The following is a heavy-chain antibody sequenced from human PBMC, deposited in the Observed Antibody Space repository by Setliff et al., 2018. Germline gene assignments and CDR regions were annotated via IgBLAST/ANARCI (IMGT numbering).Heavy chain of an antibody. CDR2: IYTSWST. CDR1: DDSISSRRYY. CDR3: ARMSGFQYIDV. Sequence: PSETLSLTCTVSDDSISSRRYYWGWFRQPAGEELEWIGQIYTSWSTNYNPSLKSRVTISLDTSKNQFSLSLTSVTAADTAVYYCARMSGFQYIDVWGKGTTVTVSS. V-gene: IGHV4-61*09. J-gene: IGHJ6*03. D-gene: IGHD3-3*01.